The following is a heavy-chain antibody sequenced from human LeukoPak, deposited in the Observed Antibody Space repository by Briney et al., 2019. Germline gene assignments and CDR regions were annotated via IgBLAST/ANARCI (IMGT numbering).Heavy chain of an antibody. CDR1: GGTFSSYA. CDR3: ARGASRGSQYY. D-gene: IGHD1-26*01. J-gene: IGHJ4*02. Sequence: ASVKVSCKASGGTFSSYAISWVRQAPGQGLEWMGGISAYNGNTNYAQKLQGRVTMTTDTSTSTAYMELRSLRSDDTAVYYCARGASRGSQYYWGQGTLVTVSS. V-gene: IGHV1-18*01. CDR2: ISAYNGNT.